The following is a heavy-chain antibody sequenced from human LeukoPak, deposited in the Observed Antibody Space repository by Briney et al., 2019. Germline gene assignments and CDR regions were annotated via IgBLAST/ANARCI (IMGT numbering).Heavy chain of an antibody. J-gene: IGHJ5*02. Sequence: SETLSLTCTVSGSSISNYYWGWIRQAPGKGLEWIGSIFYSGSTFYNSSLKSRVTISIDTSKNQFSLKLSSVTAADTAVYYCARRGCRTTIFGVERRPLKYWFDPWGQGTLVTVSS. D-gene: IGHD3-3*01. CDR2: IFYSGST. CDR3: ARRGCRTTIFGVERRPLKYWFDP. V-gene: IGHV4-39*07. CDR1: GSSISNYY.